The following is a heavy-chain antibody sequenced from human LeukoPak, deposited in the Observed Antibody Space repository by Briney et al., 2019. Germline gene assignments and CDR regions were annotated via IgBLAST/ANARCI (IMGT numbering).Heavy chain of an antibody. CDR3: ARGFDYKLFDY. CDR1: GGTFSSYA. J-gene: IGHJ4*02. D-gene: IGHD4-11*01. V-gene: IGHV1-69*04. Sequence: ASVKVSCKASGGTFSSYAISWVRQAPGQGVEWMGRIIPILGIANYAQKFQGRVTITADKSTSTAYMELSSLRSEDTAVYYCARGFDYKLFDYWGQGTLVTVSS. CDR2: IIPILGIA.